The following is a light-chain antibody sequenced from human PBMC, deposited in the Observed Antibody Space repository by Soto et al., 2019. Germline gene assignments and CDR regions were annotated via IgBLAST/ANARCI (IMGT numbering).Light chain of an antibody. J-gene: IGKJ4*01. V-gene: IGKV3-20*01. CDR1: QTVGNNY. CDR2: DAS. CDR3: HQCATSPLT. Sequence: EIVLTQSPGTLSLSPGERATLSCRASQTVGNNYLAWYLQKPGQAPRLLIDDASNRATGIPDRFSGTGSGTDFTLTISSLEPEDFAVYYCHQCATSPLTFGGGTKVEIK.